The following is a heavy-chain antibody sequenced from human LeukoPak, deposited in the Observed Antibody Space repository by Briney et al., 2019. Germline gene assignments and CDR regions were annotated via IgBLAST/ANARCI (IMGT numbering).Heavy chain of an antibody. CDR3: AEGYTSSWADY. D-gene: IGHD6-13*01. CDR2: INTNTGNP. CDR1: GYTFTGYY. V-gene: IGHV7-4-1*02. Sequence: GASVKVSCKASGYTFTGYYMHWVRQAPGQGLEWMGWINTNTGNPTYAQGFTGRFVFSLDTSVSTAYLQISSLKAEDTAVYYCAEGYTSSWADYWGQGTLVTVSS. J-gene: IGHJ4*02.